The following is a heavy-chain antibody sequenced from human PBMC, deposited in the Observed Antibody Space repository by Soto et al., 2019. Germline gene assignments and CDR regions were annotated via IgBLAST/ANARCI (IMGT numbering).Heavy chain of an antibody. D-gene: IGHD3-10*01. CDR1: GYTFTSYG. J-gene: IGHJ4*02. Sequence: ASVKVSCKASGYTFTSYGISWVRQAPGQGLEWMGWISAYNGNTKYSQKFQGRVTITRDTSASTAYMELSSLRSEDTAVYYCARGITMVRGALGYWGQGTLVTVSS. V-gene: IGHV1-18*01. CDR2: ISAYNGNT. CDR3: ARGITMVRGALGY.